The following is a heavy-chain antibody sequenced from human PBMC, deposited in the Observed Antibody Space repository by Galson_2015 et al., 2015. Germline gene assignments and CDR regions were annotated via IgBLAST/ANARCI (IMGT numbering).Heavy chain of an antibody. CDR2: ISGSGGST. J-gene: IGHJ4*02. V-gene: IGHV3-23*01. CDR1: GFIFSSYA. D-gene: IGHD2-21*02. Sequence: LRLSCAASGFIFSSYALSWVRQAPGKGLAWVSTISGSGGSTYYPDSVKGRFTISRDNSKNTLYLQMYSLRAEDTAVYYCAKDRGAGARGTPTRIAVVTAIDVGLGYWGQGTLVTVSS. CDR3: AKDRGAGARGTPTRIAVVTAIDVGLGY.